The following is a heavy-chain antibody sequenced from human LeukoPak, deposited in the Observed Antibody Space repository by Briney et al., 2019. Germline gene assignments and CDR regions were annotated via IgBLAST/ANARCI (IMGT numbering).Heavy chain of an antibody. J-gene: IGHJ5*02. D-gene: IGHD2-8*01. V-gene: IGHV4-4*08. CDR1: GGSVSSYY. Sequence: SETLSLTCSVSGGSVSSYYWSWIRQSPGKGLEWIGYIHNSGRTNYNPSLKSRVTGFVDTSKNQVSLRLSSVTAADTAVYYCARLNGGPWGQGTLVTVSS. CDR3: ARLNGGP. CDR2: IHNSGRT.